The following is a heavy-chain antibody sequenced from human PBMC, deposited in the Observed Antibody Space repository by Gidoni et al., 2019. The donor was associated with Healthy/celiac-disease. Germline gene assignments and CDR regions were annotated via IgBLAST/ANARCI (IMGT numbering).Heavy chain of an antibody. CDR2: ISSSGSTI. V-gene: IGHV3-48*03. Sequence: EVQLVESGGGLVQPGGSLRLSCAASGFTFSRYEMNWVRQAPGKGLEWVSYISSSGSTIYYADSVKGRFTISRDNAKNSLYLQMNSLRAEDTAVYYCARGRQGGWLVVDWFDPWGQGTLVTVSS. D-gene: IGHD6-19*01. CDR1: GFTFSRYE. CDR3: ARGRQGGWLVVDWFDP. J-gene: IGHJ5*02.